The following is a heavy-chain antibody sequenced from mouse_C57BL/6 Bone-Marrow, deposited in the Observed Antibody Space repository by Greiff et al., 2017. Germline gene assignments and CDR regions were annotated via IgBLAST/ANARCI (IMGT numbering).Heavy chain of an antibody. CDR3: ARGIYYGSSYDFFDY. CDR2: IDPSDSYT. CDR1: GYTFTSYW. V-gene: IGHV1-69*01. Sequence: VQLQQPGAELVMPGASVKLSCKASGYTFTSYWMHWVKQRPGQGLEWIGEIDPSDSYTNYNQKFKGKSTLTVDKSSSTAYMQRSSLTSEDSAVYYCARGIYYGSSYDFFDYWGQGTTLTVSS. D-gene: IGHD1-1*01. J-gene: IGHJ2*01.